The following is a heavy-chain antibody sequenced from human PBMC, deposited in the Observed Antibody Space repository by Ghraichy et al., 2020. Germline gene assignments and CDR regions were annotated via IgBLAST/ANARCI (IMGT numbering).Heavy chain of an antibody. V-gene: IGHV2-5*02. CDR1: GFSLSTSGVG. J-gene: IGHJ1*01. D-gene: IGHD3-3*01. Sequence: SGPTLVKPTQTLTLTCTFSGFSLSTSGVGVGWIRQPPGKALEWLELIYWDDDKRYSPSLKSRLTITKDTSKNQVVLTMTNMDPVDTATYYCAHTTPSITIFGVVTLAEYFQHWGQGTLVTVSS. CDR3: AHTTPSITIFGVVTLAEYFQH. CDR2: IYWDDDK.